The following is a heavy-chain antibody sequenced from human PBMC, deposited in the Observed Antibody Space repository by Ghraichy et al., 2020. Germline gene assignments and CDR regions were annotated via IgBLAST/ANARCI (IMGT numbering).Heavy chain of an antibody. J-gene: IGHJ3*02. CDR1: GFTFSSYR. Sequence: LSLTCAASGFTFSSYRMNWVRQAPGKGLEWVANINQDGSEKFYVDSVKGRFTISRDNAKNSLYLQMNSLRAEDTAGYYWARAGSSGWYEDAFDIWGQGTMVTVSS. CDR3: ARAGSSGWYEDAFDI. D-gene: IGHD6-19*01. CDR2: INQDGSEK. V-gene: IGHV3-7*01.